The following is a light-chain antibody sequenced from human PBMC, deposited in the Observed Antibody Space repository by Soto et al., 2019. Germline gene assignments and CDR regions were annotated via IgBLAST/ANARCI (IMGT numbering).Light chain of an antibody. CDR2: EGS. J-gene: IGLJ1*01. CDR3: CSYAGCSTFAYV. CDR1: SSDVGSYNL. V-gene: IGLV2-23*03. Sequence: QSVLTQPASVSGSPGQSITISCTGTSSDVGSYNLVSWYQQHPGKAPKLMIYEGSKRPSGVSNRFSGSKSGNTASLTISGLQAEDEADYYCCSYAGCSTFAYVFRTGTKVTVL.